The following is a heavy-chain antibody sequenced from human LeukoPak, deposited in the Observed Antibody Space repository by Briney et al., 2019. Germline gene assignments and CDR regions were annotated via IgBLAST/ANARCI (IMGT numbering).Heavy chain of an antibody. J-gene: IGHJ3*02. CDR3: ARDLMIVVAYDAFDS. V-gene: IGHV4-4*07. Sequence: SETLSLTCTVSGGSISSYYWSWIRQPAGKGLEWIGRIYTSGSTNYNPSLKSRVTMSVDTSKNQFSLKLSSVTAADTAVYYCARDLMIVVAYDAFDSARQGTMVTVSS. CDR2: IYTSGST. D-gene: IGHD3-22*01. CDR1: GGSISSYY.